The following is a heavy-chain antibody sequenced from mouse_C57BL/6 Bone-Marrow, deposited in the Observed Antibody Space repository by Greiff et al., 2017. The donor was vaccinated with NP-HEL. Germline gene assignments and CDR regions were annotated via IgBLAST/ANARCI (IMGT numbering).Heavy chain of an antibody. CDR3: ARRGSNYPFAY. CDR1: GFTFSSYT. CDR2: ISGGGGNT. D-gene: IGHD2-5*01. J-gene: IGHJ3*01. V-gene: IGHV5-9*01. Sequence: EVHLVESGGGLVKPGGSLKLSCAASGFTFSSYTMSWVRQTPEKRLEWVATISGGGGNTYYPDSVKGRFTLSRDNAKNTLYMQMSSLRSEDTALYYCARRGSNYPFAYWGQGTLVTVSA.